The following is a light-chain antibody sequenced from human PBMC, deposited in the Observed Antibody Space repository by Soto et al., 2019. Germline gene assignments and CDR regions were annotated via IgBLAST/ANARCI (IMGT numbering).Light chain of an antibody. CDR2: GAS. J-gene: IGKJ1*01. CDR3: QQYGSSWT. V-gene: IGKV3-20*01. Sequence: TQSPATLSVPPGESATLSCRASQSVSSHLAWYHQKPGQAPRLLIYGASSRATGIPDRFSGSGSGTAFTLTISRLEPEDFAVYYCQQYGSSWTFGQGTKADIK. CDR1: QSVSSH.